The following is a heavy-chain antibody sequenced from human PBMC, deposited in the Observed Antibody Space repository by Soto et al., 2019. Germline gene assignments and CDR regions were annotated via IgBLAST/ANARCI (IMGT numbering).Heavy chain of an antibody. CDR1: GYTFTSYD. V-gene: IGHV1-8*01. D-gene: IGHD2-2*01. Sequence: ASVKVSCKASGYTFTSYDINWVRQATGQGLEWMGWMSPNSGNTGYAQKFQGRVTITADKSTSTAYMELNSLRSEDTAVYYCAGRCDGTNCLAHFDYWGQGTLVTVSS. CDR2: MSPNSGNT. J-gene: IGHJ4*02. CDR3: AGRCDGTNCLAHFDY.